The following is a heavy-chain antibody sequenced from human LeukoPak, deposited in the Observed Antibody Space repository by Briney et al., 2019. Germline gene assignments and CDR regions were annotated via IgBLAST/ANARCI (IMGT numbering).Heavy chain of an antibody. CDR2: IIPIFGTA. CDR3: ALALRYCSGGSCYSQVSDY. J-gene: IGHJ4*02. CDR1: GDTFSSYA. V-gene: IGHV1-69*13. Sequence: SVKVSCKASGDTFSSYAISWVRQAPGQGLEWMGGIIPIFGTANYAQKFQGRVTITADESTSTAYMELSSLRSEDTAVYYCALALRYCSGGSCYSQVSDYWGQGTLVTVSS. D-gene: IGHD2-15*01.